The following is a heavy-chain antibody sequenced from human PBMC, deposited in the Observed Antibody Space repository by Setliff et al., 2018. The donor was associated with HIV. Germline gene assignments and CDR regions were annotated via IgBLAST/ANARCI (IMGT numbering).Heavy chain of an antibody. J-gene: IGHJ3*02. Sequence: ASVKVSCKASGGTFSSYAISWVRQAPGQGLEWMGGIIPISGTANYAQKFQGRVTITADESTSTAYMELSSLRSEDTAVYYCARVGAVAGRSAFDIWGQGTMVTVSS. D-gene: IGHD6-19*01. V-gene: IGHV1-69*13. CDR1: GGTFSSYA. CDR2: IIPISGTA. CDR3: ARVGAVAGRSAFDI.